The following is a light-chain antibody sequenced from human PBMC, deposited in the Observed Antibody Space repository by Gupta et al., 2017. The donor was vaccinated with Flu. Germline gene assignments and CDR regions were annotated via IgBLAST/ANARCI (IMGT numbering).Light chain of an antibody. CDR2: LGS. J-gene: IGKJ2*01. CDR3: P. Sequence: IVMTQSPLSLPVTPGEPASISCRSSQSLLHSNGYNYLDWYLQKPGQSPQLLIYLGSNRASGVPDRFSGSGSGTDFTLKISRVEAEDVGVYYCPFGQGTKLEIK. CDR1: QSLLHSNGYNY. V-gene: IGKV2-28*01.